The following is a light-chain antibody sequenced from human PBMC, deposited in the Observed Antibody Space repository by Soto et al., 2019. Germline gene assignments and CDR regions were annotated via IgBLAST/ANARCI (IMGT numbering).Light chain of an antibody. CDR1: SSDIGGYNY. J-gene: IGLJ2*01. CDR2: EVS. Sequence: QSALTQSASVSGSPGQSITISCTGTSSDIGGYNYVSWYQQHPDKAPKLMIFEVSNRPSGVSNRFSGSKSGNTASLTISGLLAGEEGDYYCSSYTTSSTVAFGGGTKLTVL. V-gene: IGLV2-14*01. CDR3: SSYTTSSTVA.